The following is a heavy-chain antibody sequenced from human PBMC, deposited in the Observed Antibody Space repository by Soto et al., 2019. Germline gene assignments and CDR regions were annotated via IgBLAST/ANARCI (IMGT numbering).Heavy chain of an antibody. CDR2: IYYSGST. CDR1: GGSISSYY. J-gene: IGHJ4*02. V-gene: IGHV4-59*01. D-gene: IGHD1-26*01. CDR3: ARDAVGATHFDY. Sequence: SETLSLTCTVSGGSISSYYWSWIRQPPGKGLEWIGYIYYSGSTNYNPSLKSRVTISVDTSKNQFSLKLSSVTAADTAIYYCARDAVGATHFDYWGQGAPVTVSS.